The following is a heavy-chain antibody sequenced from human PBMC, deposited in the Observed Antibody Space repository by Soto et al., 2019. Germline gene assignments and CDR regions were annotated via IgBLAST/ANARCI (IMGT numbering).Heavy chain of an antibody. CDR2: IKKRADSYTT. J-gene: IGHJ6*02. V-gene: IGHV3-72*01. D-gene: IGHD1-26*01. CDR1: GLTFSDHH. Sequence: EVQLVESGEGLVQPGGSLRLACAASGLTFSDHHMDWVRQAPGKGLEWVGRIKKRADSYTTHYSASVKGRFTISRDDSRNSLYLQMDSLKTEDTAVYYCADVGPAFGLDVWGQGTTVTVSS. CDR3: ADVGPAFGLDV.